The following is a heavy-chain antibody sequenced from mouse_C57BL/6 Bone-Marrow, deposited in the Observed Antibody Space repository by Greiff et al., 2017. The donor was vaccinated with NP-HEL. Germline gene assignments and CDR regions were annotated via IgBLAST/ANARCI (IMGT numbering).Heavy chain of an antibody. Sequence: LVESDAELVKPGASVKISCKVSGYTFTDHTIHWMKQRPEQGLEWIGYIYPRDGSTKYNEKFKGKATLTADKSSSTAYMQLNSLTSEDSAVYFCARWGGLRRYYFDYWGQGTTLTVSS. J-gene: IGHJ2*01. CDR1: GYTFTDHT. V-gene: IGHV1-78*01. CDR3: ARWGGLRRYYFDY. CDR2: IYPRDGST. D-gene: IGHD2-4*01.